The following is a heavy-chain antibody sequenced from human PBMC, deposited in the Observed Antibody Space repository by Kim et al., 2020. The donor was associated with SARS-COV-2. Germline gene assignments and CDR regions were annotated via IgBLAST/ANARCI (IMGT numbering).Heavy chain of an antibody. Sequence: GGSLRLSCAASGFTLSDHFINWVRQAPGKGLEWVGRSRNKANKYTTQYAASVKGGFTILRDDSKNSLYLQMNSLETEDTAVYYCSREMEGAFDIWGQGTMVPVSS. J-gene: IGHJ3*02. CDR3: SREMEGAFDI. D-gene: IGHD2-8*01. CDR2: SRNKANKYTT. V-gene: IGHV3-72*01. CDR1: GFTLSDHF.